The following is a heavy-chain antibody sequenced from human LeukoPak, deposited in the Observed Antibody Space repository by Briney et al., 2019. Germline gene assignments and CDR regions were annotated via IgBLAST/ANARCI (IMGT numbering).Heavy chain of an antibody. Sequence: GASVKVSCKASGYTFTGYYMHWVRQAPGQGLEWMGGIIPIFGTANYAQKFQGRVTITADKSTSTAYMELSSLRSEDTAVYYCASGYYYDSSGYYPYWYFDLWGRGTLVTVSS. CDR3: ASGYYYDSSGYYPYWYFDL. CDR2: IIPIFGTA. V-gene: IGHV1-69*06. J-gene: IGHJ2*01. CDR1: GYTFTGYY. D-gene: IGHD3-22*01.